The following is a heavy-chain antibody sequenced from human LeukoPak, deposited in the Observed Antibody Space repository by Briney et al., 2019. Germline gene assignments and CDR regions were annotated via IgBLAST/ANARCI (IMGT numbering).Heavy chain of an antibody. J-gene: IGHJ4*02. V-gene: IGHV3-72*01. D-gene: IGHD3-10*02. CDR1: GFTFSDHY. CDR3: AKRDDYTMYGLDY. Sequence: PGGSLRLSCVASGFTFSDHYMDWVRQAPGRGLEWVGRIRNKANSYTTEYVASVKGRFTISRDDSKNTLYLQMNSLRAEDTAVYYCAKRDDYTMYGLDYWGQGALVTVSS. CDR2: IRNKANSYTT.